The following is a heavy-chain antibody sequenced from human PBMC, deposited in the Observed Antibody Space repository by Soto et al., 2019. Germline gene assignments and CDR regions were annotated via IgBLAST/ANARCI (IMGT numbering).Heavy chain of an antibody. CDR3: ASAFYDILTGSYYYYGMDV. D-gene: IGHD3-9*01. CDR1: GFTFSSYG. J-gene: IGHJ6*02. V-gene: IGHV3-33*01. CDR2: IWYDGSNK. Sequence: GSLRLSCAASGFTFSSYGMHWVRQAPGRGLEWVAVIWYDGSNKYYADTMKGRFTISRDNSKNTLFLQMNSLRAEDTAVYYCASAFYDILTGSYYYYGMDVWGQGTTVTVSS.